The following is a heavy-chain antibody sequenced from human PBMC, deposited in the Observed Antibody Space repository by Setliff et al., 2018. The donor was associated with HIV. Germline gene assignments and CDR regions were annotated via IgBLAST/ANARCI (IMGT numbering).Heavy chain of an antibody. Sequence: ASVKVSCKTSGYIFTGFGLTWVRQAPGQGLEWMGWISAYNGNRNYAQKVQDRVTMTTDTSTRTAYMELRSLRSDDTAVYYCVRDESSYYDSSGYLVFDHWGQGTLVTVS. CDR1: GYIFTGFG. CDR2: ISAYNGNR. D-gene: IGHD3-22*01. V-gene: IGHV1-18*01. CDR3: VRDESSYYDSSGYLVFDH. J-gene: IGHJ4*02.